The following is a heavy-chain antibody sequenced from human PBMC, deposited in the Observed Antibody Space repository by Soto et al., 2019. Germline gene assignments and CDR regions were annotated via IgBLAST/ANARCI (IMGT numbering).Heavy chain of an antibody. CDR3: AHRRGSSYYFDY. CDR1: GFSLSTSGVG. Sequence: QITLKESGPPLVKPTQTLTLTCTFSGFSLSTSGVGVGWIRQPPGKALEWLALIYWDDDKRYSPSLKSRLTITKDISKNQVVLTMTNMDPVDTATYYCAHRRGSSYYFDYWGQGTLVTVSS. CDR2: IYWDDDK. D-gene: IGHD6-6*01. V-gene: IGHV2-5*02. J-gene: IGHJ4*02.